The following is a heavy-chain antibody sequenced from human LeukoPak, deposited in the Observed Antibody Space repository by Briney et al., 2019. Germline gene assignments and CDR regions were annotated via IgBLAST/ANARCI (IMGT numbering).Heavy chain of an antibody. CDR1: GGTFSSYA. J-gene: IGHJ5*02. D-gene: IGHD5-18*01. V-gene: IGHV1-69*01. Sequence: ASVKVSCKASGGTFSSYAISWVRQAPGQGLEWMGGIIPIFGTANYAQKFQGRVTITADGSTSTAYMELSSLRSEDTAVYYCARDLTAMVKFAWFDPWGQGTLVTVSS. CDR2: IIPIFGTA. CDR3: ARDLTAMVKFAWFDP.